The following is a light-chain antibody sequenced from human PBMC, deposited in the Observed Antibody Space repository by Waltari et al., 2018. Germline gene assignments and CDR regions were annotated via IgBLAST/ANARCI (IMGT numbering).Light chain of an antibody. Sequence: QSVLTQPPSASVTPGQRVIISCSGSISNIGSNTVNWYQQLPGTAPKLVIQSNNQRPSGVPDRVSGSRSGTSASLAMSGLQSEDEADYYCATWDDSLNGWVFGGGTKLTVL. CDR3: ATWDDSLNGWV. CDR2: SNN. J-gene: IGLJ3*02. V-gene: IGLV1-44*01. CDR1: ISNIGSNT.